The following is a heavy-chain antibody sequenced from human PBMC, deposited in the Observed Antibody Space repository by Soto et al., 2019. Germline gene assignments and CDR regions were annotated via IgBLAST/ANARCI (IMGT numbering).Heavy chain of an antibody. V-gene: IGHV3-30-3*01. J-gene: IGHJ6*02. CDR3: ARDLGTSGSSVRYPSNGTDV. D-gene: IGHD1-1*01. CDR2: ISYDGSNK. Sequence: GGSLRLSCAASGFTFSSYAMHWVRQAPGKGLEWVAVISYDGSNKYYADSVKGRFTISRDNSKNTLYLQMNSLRAEDTAVYYCARDLGTSGSSVRYPSNGTDVWDHGTTVTGSS. CDR1: GFTFSSYA.